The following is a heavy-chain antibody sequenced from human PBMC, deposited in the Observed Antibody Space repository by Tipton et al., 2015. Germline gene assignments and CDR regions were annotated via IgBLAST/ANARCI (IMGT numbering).Heavy chain of an antibody. Sequence: TLSLTCTVSGASISSGDYYWSWIRQPPGKGLEWIGYIYYSGSTNYNPSLKGRVTISLDSSKNQFSLKLSSVTAADTAVYYSARGGNNWFDPWGQGTLVTVSS. CDR3: ARGGNNWFDP. J-gene: IGHJ5*02. D-gene: IGHD2-15*01. CDR2: IYYSGST. CDR1: GASISSGDYY. V-gene: IGHV4-61*08.